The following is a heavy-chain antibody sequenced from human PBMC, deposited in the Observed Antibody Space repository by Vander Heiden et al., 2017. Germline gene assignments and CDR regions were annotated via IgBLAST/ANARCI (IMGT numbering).Heavy chain of an antibody. CDR1: GGSISRYY. D-gene: IGHD6-13*01. J-gene: IGHJ4*02. CDR2: IYTSGSN. V-gene: IGHV4-4*07. Sequence: QEQLQESGPGLVKPPATLSLTCPVSGGSISRYYRTCTRLPAGKGLEWIGRIYTSGSNNYNPSLKSRVTMSVDTSKNQFSLKLSSVTAADAAVYYCARDSAPGYIDYWGQGTLVTVSS. CDR3: ARDSAPGYIDY.